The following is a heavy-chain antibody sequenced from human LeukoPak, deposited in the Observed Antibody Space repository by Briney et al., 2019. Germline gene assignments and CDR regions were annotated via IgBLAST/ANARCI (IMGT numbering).Heavy chain of an antibody. CDR3: ARGGYSYGYHVFDY. V-gene: IGHV4-61*08. CDR2: IYYSGST. Sequence: SETLSLTCTVSGGSISSGGYYWSWIRQHPGKGLEWIGYIYYSGSTNYNPSLKSRVTISVDTSKNQFSLKLSSVTAADTAVYYCARGGYSYGYHVFDYWGQGTLVTVS. CDR1: GGSISSGGYY. J-gene: IGHJ4*02. D-gene: IGHD5-18*01.